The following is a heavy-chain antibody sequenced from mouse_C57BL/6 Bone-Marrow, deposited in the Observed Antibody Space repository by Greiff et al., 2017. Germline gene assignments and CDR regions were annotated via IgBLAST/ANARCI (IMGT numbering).Heavy chain of an antibody. CDR3: AGLDYDLFRFAY. CDR2: IHPNSGST. J-gene: IGHJ3*01. V-gene: IGHV1-64*01. D-gene: IGHD2-4*01. Sequence: QVQLQQPGAELVKPGASVKLSCKASGYTFTSYWMHWVKQRPGQGLEWIGMIHPNSGSTNYNEKFKSKATLTVDKSSSTAYMQLSSLTSADSAVYYYAGLDYDLFRFAYWGQGTLVTVSA. CDR1: GYTFTSYW.